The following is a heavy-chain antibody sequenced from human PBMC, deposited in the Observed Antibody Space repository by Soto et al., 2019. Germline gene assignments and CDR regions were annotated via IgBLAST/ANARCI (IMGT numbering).Heavy chain of an antibody. D-gene: IGHD6-19*01. Sequence: QVQLVESGGGVVQPGRSLRLSCAASGFTFSSYGMHWVRQAPGKGLEWVAVIWYDGSNKYYADSVKGRFTISRDNSKNTLYLQMNSLRAEDTAVYYCAREVEDIAVAGTPTCAFDIWGQGTMVTVSS. CDR3: AREVEDIAVAGTPTCAFDI. V-gene: IGHV3-33*01. CDR1: GFTFSSYG. CDR2: IWYDGSNK. J-gene: IGHJ3*02.